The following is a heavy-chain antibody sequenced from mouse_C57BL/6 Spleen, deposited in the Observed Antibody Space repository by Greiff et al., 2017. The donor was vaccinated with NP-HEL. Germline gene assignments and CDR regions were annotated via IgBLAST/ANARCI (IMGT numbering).Heavy chain of an antibody. V-gene: IGHV5-16*01. D-gene: IGHD2-3*01. CDR1: GFTFSDYY. CDR2: INYDGSST. CDR3: AREDDGYYWYFDV. J-gene: IGHJ1*03. Sequence: EVKLMESEGGLVQPGSSMKLSCTASGFTFSDYYMAWVRQVPEKGLEWVANINYDGSSTYYLDSLKSRFIISRDNAKNILYLQMSSLKSEDTATYYCAREDDGYYWYFDVWGTGTTVTVSS.